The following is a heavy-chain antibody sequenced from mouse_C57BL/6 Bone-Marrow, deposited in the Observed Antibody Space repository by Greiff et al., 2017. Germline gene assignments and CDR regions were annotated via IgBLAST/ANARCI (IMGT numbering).Heavy chain of an antibody. V-gene: IGHV2-2*01. CDR3: ASPRLLLVDY. Sequence: VQLQQSGPGLVQPSQSLSITCTVSGFSLTSYGVHWVRQSPGKGLEWLGVIWGGGSTDYNAAFISRLSISKDNSKSQVFFKMNSLQADDTAIYYCASPRLLLVDYWGQGTTLTVSS. CDR2: IWGGGST. J-gene: IGHJ2*01. CDR1: GFSLTSYG. D-gene: IGHD2-3*01.